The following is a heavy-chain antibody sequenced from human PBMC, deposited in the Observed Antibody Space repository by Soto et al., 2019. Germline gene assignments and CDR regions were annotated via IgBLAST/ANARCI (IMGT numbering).Heavy chain of an antibody. CDR2: IYPGDSDS. V-gene: IGHV5-51*01. Sequence: EVQLVQSGAEVKKPGESLKISCKGSGYSFTSYWIAWVRQMPGKGLEWMGIIYPGDSDSRYSPSFQGQVTISADKSINTAYLQWSSLKASDTAMYYCARQGCGGGTCTTFDYWGQGTLVTVSS. CDR3: ARQGCGGGTCTTFDY. CDR1: GYSFTSYW. J-gene: IGHJ4*02. D-gene: IGHD2-15*01.